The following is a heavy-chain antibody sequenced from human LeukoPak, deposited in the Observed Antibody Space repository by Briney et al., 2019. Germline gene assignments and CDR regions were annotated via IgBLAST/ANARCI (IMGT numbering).Heavy chain of an antibody. CDR3: ARDAYSSSWYGVSPYNWFDP. D-gene: IGHD6-13*01. CDR1: GYTFTGYY. Sequence: ASVKVSCKASGYTFTGYYMHWVRQAPGQGLEWVGWINPDSGGTNYAQKFQGWVTMTRDTSISTAYMELSRLRSDDTAVYYCARDAYSSSWYGVSPYNWFDPWGQGTLVTVSS. V-gene: IGHV1-2*04. J-gene: IGHJ5*02. CDR2: INPDSGGT.